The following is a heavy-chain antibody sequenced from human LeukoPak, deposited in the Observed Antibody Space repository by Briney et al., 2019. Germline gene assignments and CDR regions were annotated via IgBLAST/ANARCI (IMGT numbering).Heavy chain of an antibody. CDR2: ISSCSSYI. D-gene: IGHD3-3*01. J-gene: IGHJ5*02. Sequence: PGGSLRLSCAASGFTVSSNYVSWVRQAPGKGLEWVSSISSCSSYIYYADSVKGRFTISRDSAKNSLYLQMNSLRAEDTAVYYCARVYSTIFGVVRNWFDPWGQGTLVTVSS. CDR1: GFTVSSNY. CDR3: ARVYSTIFGVVRNWFDP. V-gene: IGHV3-21*01.